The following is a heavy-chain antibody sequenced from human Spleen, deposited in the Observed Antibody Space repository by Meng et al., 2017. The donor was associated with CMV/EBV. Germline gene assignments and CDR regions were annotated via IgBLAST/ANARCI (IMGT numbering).Heavy chain of an antibody. CDR3: ARGPRSLVRGALGWFDP. V-gene: IGHV3-9*03. Sequence: SLKISCAASGFTFDDYAMHWVRQAPGKGLEWVSSISWNSGRIDYADSVKGRFTISRDNAKNSLYLQMNSLRGEDMAFYYCARGPRSLVRGALGWFDPWGQGTLVTVSS. D-gene: IGHD3-10*01. CDR2: ISWNSGRI. CDR1: GFTFDDYA. J-gene: IGHJ5*02.